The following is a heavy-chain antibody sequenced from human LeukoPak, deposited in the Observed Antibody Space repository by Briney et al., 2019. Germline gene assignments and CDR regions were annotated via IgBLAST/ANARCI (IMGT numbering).Heavy chain of an antibody. CDR3: TTDPLRRSGAWYLGY. CDR1: GFTFSNAW. Sequence: GGSLRLSCAASGFTFSNAWMSWVRQAPGKGLEWVGRIQSKADDGAADYAAPVKGRFTISRDDSKNTLYLQMNSLKTEDTAVYYCTTDPLRRSGAWYLGYWGQGTLVTVS. CDR2: IQSKADDGAA. J-gene: IGHJ4*02. V-gene: IGHV3-15*01. D-gene: IGHD6-19*01.